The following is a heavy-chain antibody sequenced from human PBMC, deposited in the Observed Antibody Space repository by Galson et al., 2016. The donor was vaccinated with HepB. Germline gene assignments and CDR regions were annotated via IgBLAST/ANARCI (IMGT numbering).Heavy chain of an antibody. V-gene: IGHV4-31*03. J-gene: IGHJ4*02. CDR2: IYYRVSS. Sequence: TLSLTCSVSGGSISSGGYYWSWIRQHPGKGREWLGYIYYRVSSYYNPSLKSRAPISLDTSTNKFSLQLSSVTAANTAVYYCARDGYDSSAYYQVLGFWGQGTLVTVSS. CDR3: ARDGYDSSAYYQVLGF. D-gene: IGHD3-22*01. CDR1: GGSISSGGYY.